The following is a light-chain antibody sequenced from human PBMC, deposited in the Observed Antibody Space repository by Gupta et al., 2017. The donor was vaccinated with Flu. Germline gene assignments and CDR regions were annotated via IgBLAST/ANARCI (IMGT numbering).Light chain of an antibody. V-gene: IGKV1-5*03. Sequence: DIQMTQSPSTLSASVGDRVTITCRASQSISSWLAWYQQKPGKAPKLLIYKASSLESGVPSRFSGSGSGTEFTLTSSSRQPDDFATYYCQQDNRWRTFGQGTKVEIK. J-gene: IGKJ1*01. CDR1: QSISSW. CDR3: QQDNRWRT. CDR2: KAS.